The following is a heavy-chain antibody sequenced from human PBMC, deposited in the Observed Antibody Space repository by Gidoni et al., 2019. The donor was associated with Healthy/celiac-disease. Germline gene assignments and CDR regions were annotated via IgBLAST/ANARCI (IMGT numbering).Heavy chain of an antibody. Sequence: QVQLVQSGAEVKKPGSSVKVSCKASGGTFRSYAISWVRQAPGQGLEWMGGIIPIFGTANYAQKFQGRVTMTADESTSTAYMELSSLRSEDTAVYYCASGVYSGYDQGGFDYWGQGTLVTVSS. CDR1: GGTFRSYA. D-gene: IGHD5-12*01. CDR3: ASGVYSGYDQGGFDY. V-gene: IGHV1-69*01. CDR2: IIPIFGTA. J-gene: IGHJ4*02.